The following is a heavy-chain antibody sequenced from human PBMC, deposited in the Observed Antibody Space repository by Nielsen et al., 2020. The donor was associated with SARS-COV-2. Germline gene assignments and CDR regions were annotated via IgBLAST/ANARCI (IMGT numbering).Heavy chain of an antibody. Sequence: GESLKISCKGSGYSFTSYGISWVRQAPGQGLEWMGWISAYNGNTNYAQKLQGRVTMTTDTSTSTAYMELRSLRSDDTAVYYCARDRGYSYGIDYFDYWGQGTLVTVSS. CDR1: GYSFTSYG. CDR2: ISAYNGNT. V-gene: IGHV1-18*01. D-gene: IGHD5-18*01. J-gene: IGHJ4*02. CDR3: ARDRGYSYGIDYFDY.